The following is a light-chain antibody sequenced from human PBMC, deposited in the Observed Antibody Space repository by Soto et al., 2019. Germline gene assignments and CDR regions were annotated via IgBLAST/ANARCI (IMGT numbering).Light chain of an antibody. CDR3: RQYDTSPPLFA. V-gene: IGKV3-20*01. CDR1: QTVSSNF. Sequence: ESVLTQSPGTLSLSPGEGATLSCRASQTVSSNFLAWYQQKHGQAPRLLIHGASASTACVPDMLSGTGSATDFTLIISRREPEDFAVYYCRQYDTSPPLFAFGQGTKVEIK. CDR2: GAS. J-gene: IGKJ2*01.